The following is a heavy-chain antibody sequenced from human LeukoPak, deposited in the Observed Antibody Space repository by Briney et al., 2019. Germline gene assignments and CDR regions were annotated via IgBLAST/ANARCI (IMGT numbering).Heavy chain of an antibody. Sequence: KPSETLSLTCAVYGGSFSGYYWSWIRQPPGKGLEWIGEINHSGSTNYNPSLKSRVTISVDTSKNQFSLKLSSVTAADTAVYYCARGRIRIKYFDYWGQGTLVTVSS. V-gene: IGHV4-34*01. CDR2: INHSGST. CDR3: ARGRIRIKYFDY. CDR1: GGSFSGYY. J-gene: IGHJ4*02. D-gene: IGHD5-18*01.